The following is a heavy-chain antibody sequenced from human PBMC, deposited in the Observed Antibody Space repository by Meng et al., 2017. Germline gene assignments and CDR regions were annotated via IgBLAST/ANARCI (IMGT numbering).Heavy chain of an antibody. Sequence: GESLKISCAASGFTFSNYWMSWVRQAPGKGLEWVANIKQDGSEKYYMDSVKGRFTISRDNAKNSLYLQMNSLRAEDTAVYYCARDKYDTHSSGWYGVLNWFDPWGQGTLVTVSS. D-gene: IGHD6-19*01. J-gene: IGHJ5*02. V-gene: IGHV3-7*01. CDR1: GFTFSNYW. CDR3: ARDKYDTHSSGWYGVLNWFDP. CDR2: IKQDGSEK.